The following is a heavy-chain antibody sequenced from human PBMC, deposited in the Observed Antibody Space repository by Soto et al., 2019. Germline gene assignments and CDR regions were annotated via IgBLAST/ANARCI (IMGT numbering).Heavy chain of an antibody. Sequence: QVQLVQSGAEVKKPGSSVKVSCKASGGTFSSYAISWFRQAPGKGLGWMGGISPIFGTANYAQKSQGRVTITADESTSTAYMEVSSLRSEETAVYYCAEARRIAAAGTLDYFDYWGKGTLVTVSS. J-gene: IGHJ4*02. CDR3: AEARRIAAAGTLDYFDY. V-gene: IGHV1-69*01. CDR1: GGTFSSYA. D-gene: IGHD6-13*01. CDR2: ISPIFGTA.